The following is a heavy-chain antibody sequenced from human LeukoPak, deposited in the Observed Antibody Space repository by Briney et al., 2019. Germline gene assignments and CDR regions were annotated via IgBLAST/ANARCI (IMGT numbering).Heavy chain of an antibody. J-gene: IGHJ4*02. CDR1: GGSISSSSYY. CDR3: AREGLVGGAVVPAASYWGY. CDR2: IYYSGSP. Sequence: SETLSLTCTVSGGSISSSSYYWGWIRQPPGKGLEWIGSIYYSGSPYYNPSLKSRVTISVDTSKNQFSLKLSSVTAADTAVYYCAREGLVGGAVVPAASYWGYWGQGTLVTVSS. D-gene: IGHD2-2*01. V-gene: IGHV4-39*02.